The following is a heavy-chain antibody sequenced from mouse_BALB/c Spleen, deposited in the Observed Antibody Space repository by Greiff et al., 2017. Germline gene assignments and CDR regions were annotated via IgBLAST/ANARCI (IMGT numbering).Heavy chain of an antibody. V-gene: IGHV5-6-5*01. CDR3: ARERGYGRYFDY. Sequence: DVKLVESGGGLVKPGGSLKLSCAASGFTFSSYAMSWVRQTPEKRLEWVASISSGGSTYYPDSVKGRFTISRDNARNILYLQMSSLRSEDTAMYYCARERGYGRYFDYWGQGTTLTDSS. CDR1: GFTFSSYA. CDR2: ISSGGST. J-gene: IGHJ2*01. D-gene: IGHD1-1*01.